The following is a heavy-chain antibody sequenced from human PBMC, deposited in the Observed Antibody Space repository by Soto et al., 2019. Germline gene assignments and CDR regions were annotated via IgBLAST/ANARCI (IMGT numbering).Heavy chain of an antibody. CDR2: ISGSGGSP. CDR3: AKARCSGNSCYVPDY. D-gene: IGHD2-15*01. V-gene: IGHV3-23*01. J-gene: IGHJ4*01. Sequence: EVQLLESGGGLVQPGGSLRLSCAASGFTFTSYTMAWVRQAPEKGLEWVSSISGSGGSPSYADSVQGRFTISRDTSRNTLSLQMNSLRAEDTATYYCAKARCSGNSCYVPDYWGHGSLVTVSS. CDR1: GFTFTSYT.